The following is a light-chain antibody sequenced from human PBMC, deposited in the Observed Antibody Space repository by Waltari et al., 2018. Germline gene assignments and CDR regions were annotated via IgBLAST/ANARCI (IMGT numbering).Light chain of an antibody. CDR3: QHNYGTPFT. CDR1: ENVNNY. Sequence: DIQMTQSPSSLSASVGDRVTITCRASENVNNYLNWYQQKPGKAPELLIYKASTLQSGVPSRFSVSGSGTDYTFTISSLQSEDVATYYCQHNYGTPFTFGPGTKLDIK. V-gene: IGKV1-39*01. CDR2: KAS. J-gene: IGKJ3*01.